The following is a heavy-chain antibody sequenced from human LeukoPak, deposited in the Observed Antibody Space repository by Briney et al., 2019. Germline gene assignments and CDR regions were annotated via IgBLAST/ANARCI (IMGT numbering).Heavy chain of an antibody. CDR2: IYYSGST. D-gene: IGHD3-10*01. J-gene: IGHJ3*02. CDR1: GGSFSGYY. V-gene: IGHV4-59*01. CDR3: ARNRVGDRPFDAFDI. Sequence: PSETLSLTCAVYGGSFSGYYWSWIRQPPGKGLEWIGYIYYSGSTNYNPSLKSRVTISVDTSKNQFSLKLSSVTAADTAVYYCARNRVGDRPFDAFDIWGQGTMVTVSS.